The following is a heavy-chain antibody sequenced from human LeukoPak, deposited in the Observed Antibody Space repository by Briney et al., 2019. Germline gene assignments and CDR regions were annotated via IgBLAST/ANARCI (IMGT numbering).Heavy chain of an antibody. J-gene: IGHJ6*03. CDR2: VDHTRST. Sequence: SETLSLTCTVSDDSITMYYWTWIRQPPGKGLEWIGYVDHTRSTKFNPSLNGRVSISRDTSKNLFSLRLRSVTAADTAVYFCARGRVSSSTWYSTYYYYFYMDVWGKGTTVTVSS. CDR3: ARGRVSSSTWYSTYYYYFYMDV. V-gene: IGHV4-59*01. D-gene: IGHD4-11*01. CDR1: DDSITMYY.